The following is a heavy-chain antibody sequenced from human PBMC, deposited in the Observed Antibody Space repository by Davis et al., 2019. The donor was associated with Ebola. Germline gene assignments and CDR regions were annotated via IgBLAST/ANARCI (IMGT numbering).Heavy chain of an antibody. Sequence: PGGSLRLSCAASGFTFRNYGFHWVRQAPGKGLEWVAVVWYDGVNKYYADSVKGRFTISRDDSKSTVYLQLSSLRAEDTGVYYCARDNTVREPDYWGQGTLVTVSS. V-gene: IGHV3-33*01. J-gene: IGHJ4*02. CDR3: ARDNTVREPDY. CDR2: VWYDGVNK. CDR1: GFTFRNYG. D-gene: IGHD1-14*01.